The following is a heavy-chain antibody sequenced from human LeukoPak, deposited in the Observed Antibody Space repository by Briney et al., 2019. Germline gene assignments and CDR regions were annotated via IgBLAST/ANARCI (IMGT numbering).Heavy chain of an antibody. Sequence: GGSLRLSCAASGFTFSSYGMHWVRQAPGKGLEWVAVISYDGSNKYYADSVKGRFTISRDNSKNTLYLQTNSLRAEDTAVYYCANLGRAEYFQHWGQGTLVTVSS. CDR3: ANLGRAEYFQH. CDR1: GFTFSSYG. V-gene: IGHV3-30*18. J-gene: IGHJ1*01. CDR2: ISYDGSNK.